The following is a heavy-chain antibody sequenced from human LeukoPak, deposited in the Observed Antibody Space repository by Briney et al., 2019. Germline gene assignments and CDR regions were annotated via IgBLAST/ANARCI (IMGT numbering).Heavy chain of an antibody. D-gene: IGHD6-6*01. V-gene: IGHV1-69*05. CDR2: IIPIFGTA. CDR1: GGTFSSYA. Sequence: SVKVSCKASGGTFSSYAISWVRQAPGQGLEWMGGIIPIFGTANYAQKFQGRVTITTDESTSTAYMELSSLRSEDTAVYYCAKAAWSSSSGGVWGKGTTVTVSS. J-gene: IGHJ6*04. CDR3: AKAAWSSSSGGV.